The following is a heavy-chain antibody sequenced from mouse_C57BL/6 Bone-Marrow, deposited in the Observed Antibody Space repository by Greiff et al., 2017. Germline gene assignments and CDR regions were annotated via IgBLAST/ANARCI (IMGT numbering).Heavy chain of an antibody. D-gene: IGHD2-2*01. CDR1: GYTFTSYW. J-gene: IGHJ2*01. CDR2: INPSSGYN. V-gene: IGHV1-7*01. CDR3: ASRLWLRRRRYYFDY. Sequence: QVQLQQSGAELAKPGASVKLSCKASGYTFTSYWMHWVKQRPGQGLEWIGYINPSSGYNKYNQKLKDKATLTADKSSSTAYMQLSSLTYEDSPVYYCASRLWLRRRRYYFDYWGQANTLTVSS.